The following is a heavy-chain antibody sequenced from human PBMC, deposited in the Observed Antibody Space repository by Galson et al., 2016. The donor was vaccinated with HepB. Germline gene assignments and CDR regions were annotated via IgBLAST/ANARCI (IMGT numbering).Heavy chain of an antibody. Sequence: SVKVSCKASGYTFNSFGMSWVRQAPGQGLEWMGWISGYNGYTNYAQKLQGRVTMTTDTSTSTAYMELRRLRSDDTVVYYCARGGGGTFFENYYYGMDVWGQGTTVTVSS. CDR3: ARGGGGTFFENYYYGMDV. CDR1: GYTFNSFG. D-gene: IGHD3-16*01. J-gene: IGHJ6*02. CDR2: ISGYNGYT. V-gene: IGHV1-18*01.